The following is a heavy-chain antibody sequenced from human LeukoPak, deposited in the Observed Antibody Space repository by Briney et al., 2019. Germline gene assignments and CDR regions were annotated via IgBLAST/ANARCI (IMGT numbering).Heavy chain of an antibody. D-gene: IGHD3-10*01. J-gene: IGHJ3*02. CDR2: MNPNSGNT. CDR3: ARRSGSGRNPFHI. V-gene: IGHV1-8*01. CDR1: GYTLTSHD. Sequence: ASVKVSCKASGYTLTSHDINWVRQATGQGLEWMGWMNPNSGNTGCAQKFQGRVTITRSTSISTAYMELSSLRSEDTAVYYCARRSGSGRNPFHIWGQGTMVTVSS.